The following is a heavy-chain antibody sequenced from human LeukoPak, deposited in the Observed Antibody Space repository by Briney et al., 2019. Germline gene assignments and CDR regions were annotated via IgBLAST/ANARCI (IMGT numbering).Heavy chain of an antibody. D-gene: IGHD3-22*01. Sequence: PSETLSLTCTVSGGSISSYYWSWIRQPPGKGLEWIGYIYYSGNTNYNPSLKSRVTISVDTSKNLFSLKLSSVTAADTAVYYCARVDYYDNSGYFLFDYGGQGTLVTVSS. J-gene: IGHJ4*02. CDR1: GGSISSYY. V-gene: IGHV4-59*01. CDR2: IYYSGNT. CDR3: ARVDYYDNSGYFLFDY.